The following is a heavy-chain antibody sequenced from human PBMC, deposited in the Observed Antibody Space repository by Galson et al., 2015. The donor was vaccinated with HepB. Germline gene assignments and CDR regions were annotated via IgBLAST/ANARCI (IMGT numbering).Heavy chain of an antibody. V-gene: IGHV1-69*13. J-gene: IGHJ4*02. D-gene: IGHD3-22*01. CDR3: ARGGEDSSGYYQQDY. Sequence: SVKVSCKASGGTFSSYAISWVRQAPGQGLEWMGGIIPIFGTANYAQKFQGRVTITADESTSTAYMELSSLRSEDTAVYYCARGGEDSSGYYQQDYWGQGTLVTVSS. CDR1: GGTFSSYA. CDR2: IIPIFGTA.